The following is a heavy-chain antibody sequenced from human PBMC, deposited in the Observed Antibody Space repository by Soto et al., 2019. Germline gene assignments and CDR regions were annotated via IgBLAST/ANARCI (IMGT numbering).Heavy chain of an antibody. CDR2: IYTSGST. CDR1: GGCIRSYY. V-gene: IGHV4-4*07. Sequence: SETLALTCTVSGGCIRSYYWSWIRQPAGKGLEWIGRIYTSGSTNYNPSLKSRVTMSVDTSKNQFSLKLSSVTAADTAVYYCARDIITMVRGVIIRGWFDPWGQGTLVTVSS. CDR3: ARDIITMVRGVIIRGWFDP. J-gene: IGHJ5*02. D-gene: IGHD3-10*01.